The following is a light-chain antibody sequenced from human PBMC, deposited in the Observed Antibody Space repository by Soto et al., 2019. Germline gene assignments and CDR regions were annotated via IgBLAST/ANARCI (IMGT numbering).Light chain of an antibody. J-gene: IGKJ1*01. V-gene: IGKV3-20*01. Sequence: EIVLTQSPGTMSLSPGERATLSCRASQSVSGTYLAWYQQKPGQPPRLLIYGTSSRATGIPDKFSGSGSGTDFTLTISRLEPEDFAVYYCQQYSTSTLWTFGQGTKVEIK. CDR1: QSVSGTY. CDR3: QQYSTSTLWT. CDR2: GTS.